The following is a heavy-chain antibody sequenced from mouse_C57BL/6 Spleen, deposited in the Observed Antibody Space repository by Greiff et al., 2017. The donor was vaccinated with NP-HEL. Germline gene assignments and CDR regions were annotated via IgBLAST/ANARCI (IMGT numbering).Heavy chain of an antibody. CDR2: ISSGSSTI. J-gene: IGHJ3*01. CDR1: GFTFSDYG. D-gene: IGHD4-1*01. Sequence: EVKVVESGGGLVKPGGSLKLSCAASGFTFSDYGMHWVRQAPEKGLEWVAYISSGSSTIYYADTVKGRFTISRDNAKNTLFLQMTSLRSEDTAMYYCARGKLAWFAYWGQGTLVTVSA. V-gene: IGHV5-17*01. CDR3: ARGKLAWFAY.